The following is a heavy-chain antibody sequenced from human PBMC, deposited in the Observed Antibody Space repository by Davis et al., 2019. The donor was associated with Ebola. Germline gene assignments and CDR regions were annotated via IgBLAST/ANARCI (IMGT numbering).Heavy chain of an antibody. D-gene: IGHD2-2*01. CDR1: GYTFTGYY. CDR2: INPNSGGT. V-gene: IGHV1-2*04. CDR3: ARMYCSSTSCPYYFDY. Sequence: AASVKVSCKASGYTFTGYYMHWVRQAPGQGLEWMGWINPNSGGTNYAQKFQGWVTMTRDTSISTAYMELSRLRSDDTAVYYCARMYCSSTSCPYYFDYWGQGTLVTVSS. J-gene: IGHJ4*02.